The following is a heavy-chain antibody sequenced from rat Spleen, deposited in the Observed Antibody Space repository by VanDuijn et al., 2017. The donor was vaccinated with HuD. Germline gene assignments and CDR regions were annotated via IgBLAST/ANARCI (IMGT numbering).Heavy chain of an antibody. D-gene: IGHD1-7*01. J-gene: IGHJ1*01. V-gene: IGHV5-29*01. CDR2: ISYDDSST. CDR1: GFIFSDFY. CDR3: ARHDSYWYFDF. Sequence: EVQLVKSDGGLVQPGRSLKLSCAASGFIFSDFYMAWVRQAPTKGLEWVATISYDDSSTYYRDSVKGRFTISRDNTRNTLYLQMNSLKSEDTATYYCARHDSYWYFDFWGPGTMVTVSS.